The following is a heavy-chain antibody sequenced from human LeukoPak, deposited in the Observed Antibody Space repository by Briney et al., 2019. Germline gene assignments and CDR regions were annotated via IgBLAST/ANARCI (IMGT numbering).Heavy chain of an antibody. CDR3: VRDHHRRLYDSQARDTFDI. Sequence: GGSLRLSCAASEFTFSSYNMNWVRQAPGKGLEWVSSISSFSSYIYYADSVKGRFTISRDNAKNSLYLQMNSLRAEDTAVYYCVRDHHRRLYDSQARDTFDIWGRGTMVTVSS. D-gene: IGHD5/OR15-5a*01. CDR2: ISSFSSYI. V-gene: IGHV3-21*01. CDR1: EFTFSSYN. J-gene: IGHJ3*02.